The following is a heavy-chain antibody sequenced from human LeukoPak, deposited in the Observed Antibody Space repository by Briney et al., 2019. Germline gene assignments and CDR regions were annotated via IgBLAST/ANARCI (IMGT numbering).Heavy chain of an antibody. Sequence: GGSLRLSCVASGFTFTSDAMNWVRQVPGKGLEWVSSTVSRGTTQYADSVKGRFTVSRDTSKNTLYLQMNSLRADDTAVYYCAKCSTSAYTTGWCNWIDPWGQGTLVTVSS. CDR3: AKCSTSAYTTGWCNWIDP. CDR1: GFTFTSDA. CDR2: TVSRGTT. J-gene: IGHJ5*02. D-gene: IGHD6-19*01. V-gene: IGHV3-23*01.